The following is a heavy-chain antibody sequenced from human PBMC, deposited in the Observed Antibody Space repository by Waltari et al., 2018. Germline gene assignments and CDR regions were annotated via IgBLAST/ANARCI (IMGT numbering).Heavy chain of an antibody. J-gene: IGHJ3*02. CDR2: INPNSGGT. D-gene: IGHD1-26*01. CDR1: GYTFTGYY. V-gene: IGHV1-2*06. CDR3: ARGRGGSYQGSDAFDI. Sequence: QVQLVQSGAEVKKPGASVKVSCKASGYTFTGYYMHWVRQAPGQGLEWRGRINPNSGGTNYAQKFQGRVTMTRDTSISTAYMELSRLRSDDTAVYYCARGRGGSYQGSDAFDIWGQGTMVTVSS.